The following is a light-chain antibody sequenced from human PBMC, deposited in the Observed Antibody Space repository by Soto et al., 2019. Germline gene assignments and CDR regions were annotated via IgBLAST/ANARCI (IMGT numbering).Light chain of an antibody. CDR1: QSINFW. J-gene: IGKJ1*01. V-gene: IGKV1-5*03. CDR2: KAS. CDR3: QQRKSYPWT. Sequence: DIQMTQSPSTLSASVGDRVTVTCRASQSINFWLAWYQQKPGKAPKLLIYKASSLESGVPSRFSGSGSGTEFTLTISSLQPDDFATYYCQQRKSYPWTFGQGTKVEIK.